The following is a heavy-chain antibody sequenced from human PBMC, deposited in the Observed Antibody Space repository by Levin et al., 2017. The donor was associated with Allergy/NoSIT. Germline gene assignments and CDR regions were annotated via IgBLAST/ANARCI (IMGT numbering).Heavy chain of an antibody. CDR1: GFTFSAYT. J-gene: IGHJ4*02. V-gene: IGHV3-48*02. Sequence: PSGGSLRLSCAASGFTFSAYTMNWVRQAPGKGLEWISFFTSGSQIISYADSVKGRFTISRDDAKNSLYLQMNSLRDEDTAVYYCVRGGDYFDYWGQGTLVTVSS. CDR3: VRGGDYFDY. CDR2: FTSGSQII. D-gene: IGHD3-10*01.